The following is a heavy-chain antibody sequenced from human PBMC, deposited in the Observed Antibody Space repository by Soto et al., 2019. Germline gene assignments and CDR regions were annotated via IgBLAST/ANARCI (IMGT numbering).Heavy chain of an antibody. CDR3: ARDLSGYSSGWYDY. D-gene: IGHD6-19*01. J-gene: IGHJ4*02. Sequence: LRLSCAASGFTVSSNYMSWVRQAPGKGLEWVSVIYSGGSTYYADSVKGRFTISRDNSKNTLYLQMNSLRAEDTAVYYCARDLSGYSSGWYDYWGQGTLVTVSS. V-gene: IGHV3-53*01. CDR2: IYSGGST. CDR1: GFTVSSNY.